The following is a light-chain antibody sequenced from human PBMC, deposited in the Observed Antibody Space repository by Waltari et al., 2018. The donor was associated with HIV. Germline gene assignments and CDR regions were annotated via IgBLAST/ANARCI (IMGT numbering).Light chain of an antibody. J-gene: IGLJ3*02. CDR3: TTWDDRLNALV. CDR1: RSNIGNNN. V-gene: IGLV1-44*01. Sequence: QSVLNQPPSASGTPGQTVTISCSGRRSNIGNNNVNWYTHLPGTAPKLFIYSNNARPSGVPDRFSGFKSGTSASLSISGLQSQDEADYYCTTWDDRLNALVFGGGTEVTVL. CDR2: SNN.